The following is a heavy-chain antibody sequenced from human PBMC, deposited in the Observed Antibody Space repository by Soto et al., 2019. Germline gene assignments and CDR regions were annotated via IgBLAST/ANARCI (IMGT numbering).Heavy chain of an antibody. CDR2: ISYDGSKK. J-gene: IGHJ4*02. CDR1: GFSFSSYG. CDR3: AKARSGGYDRYYFDY. D-gene: IGHD5-12*01. Sequence: QVQLVESGGGVVQPGRSLRLSCAASGFSFSSYGMLWVRQSPGKGLEWVAVISYDGSKKYYADSVKGRFTISRDNSKNTLYLQMNSLRAEDTAVYYCAKARSGGYDRYYFDYWGQGTLVTVSS. V-gene: IGHV3-30*18.